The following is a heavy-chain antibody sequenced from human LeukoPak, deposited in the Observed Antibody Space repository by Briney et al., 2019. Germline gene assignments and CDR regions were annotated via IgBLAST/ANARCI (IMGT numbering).Heavy chain of an antibody. Sequence: GESLKISCKASGYGFTNYWVGWVRQMPGKGLEWMGFIYPGDSDTRYSPSFQGQVTISADKSMSTAYLQWSSLKASDTAMYYCARRRGKYSGDAFDIWGQGTMVTVSS. J-gene: IGHJ3*02. CDR3: ARRRGKYSGDAFDI. CDR2: IYPGDSDT. D-gene: IGHD1-26*01. CDR1: GYGFTNYW. V-gene: IGHV5-51*01.